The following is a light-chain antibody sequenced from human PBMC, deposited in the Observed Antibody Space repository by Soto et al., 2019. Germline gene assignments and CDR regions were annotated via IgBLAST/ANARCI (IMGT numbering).Light chain of an antibody. J-gene: IGKJ5*01. Sequence: ENVLTQSPGTLSLSPEERATLSCRASQVTSRYLSWYQQRPGQAPRLLIYGASSRATGIPDRFSGSGSGTDFTLPISRLEPEDFAVYYCQQYSTSPISFGQGTRLEIK. CDR3: QQYSTSPIS. CDR1: QVTSRY. V-gene: IGKV3-20*01. CDR2: GAS.